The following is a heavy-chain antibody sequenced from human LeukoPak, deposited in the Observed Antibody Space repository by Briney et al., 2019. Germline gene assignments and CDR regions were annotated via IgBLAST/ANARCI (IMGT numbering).Heavy chain of an antibody. CDR1: GFTFSSYG. V-gene: IGHV3-33*01. J-gene: IGHJ4*02. Sequence: GGSLRLSCAASGFTFSSYGMHWVRQAPGKGLEWVAVIWYDGSNKYYADSVKGRFTISRDNSKNTLYLQMNSLRAEDTAVYYCARDLYWVGATGLDYWGQGTLVTVSS. CDR2: IWYDGSNK. D-gene: IGHD1-26*01. CDR3: ARDLYWVGATGLDY.